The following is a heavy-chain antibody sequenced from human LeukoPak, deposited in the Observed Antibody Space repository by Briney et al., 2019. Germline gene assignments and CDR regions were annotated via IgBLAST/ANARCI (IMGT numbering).Heavy chain of an antibody. J-gene: IGHJ5*02. Sequence: SDTLSLTCTVSGGSISSYYWTCIRQPAGKGLEGIGRIDPSGSTNYNPSLKSRVTMSVDTSNNQFSLKLSSVTAADTAVYYCAREYRTTVTTNWFDLWGQGTLVTVSS. CDR1: GGSISSYY. D-gene: IGHD4-17*01. CDR2: IDPSGST. V-gene: IGHV4-4*07. CDR3: AREYRTTVTTNWFDL.